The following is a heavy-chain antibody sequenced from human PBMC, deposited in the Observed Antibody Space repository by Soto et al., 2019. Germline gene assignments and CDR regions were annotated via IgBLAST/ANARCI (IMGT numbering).Heavy chain of an antibody. J-gene: IGHJ4*02. CDR1: CGSINSRSYY. CDR2: IYYSGST. Sequence: PSETLSLTCTVSCGSINSRSYYWGWIRQSPGKGLEWIGSIYYSGSTYYNPSLKSRVAMSVDTSKNQFSLKLRSVSAADTAVYYCERQRTSVVTEAYFDDGGKGSLVIVSS. D-gene: IGHD2-21*02. CDR3: ERQRTSVVTEAYFDD. V-gene: IGHV4-39*01.